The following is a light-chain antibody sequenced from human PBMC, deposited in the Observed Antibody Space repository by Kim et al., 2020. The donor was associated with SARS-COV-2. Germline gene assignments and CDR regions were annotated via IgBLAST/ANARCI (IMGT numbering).Light chain of an antibody. Sequence: GQSISISCSGTSDDFNNDYFVFWYQHHPDRAPKVIIYDVNQRPSGISNRFSGSMSDNAASLTISGLQAEDEADYYCYSYTTSSTLVFGGGTQLTVL. J-gene: IGLJ2*01. V-gene: IGLV2-14*03. CDR1: SDDFNNDYF. CDR2: DVN. CDR3: YSYTTSSTLV.